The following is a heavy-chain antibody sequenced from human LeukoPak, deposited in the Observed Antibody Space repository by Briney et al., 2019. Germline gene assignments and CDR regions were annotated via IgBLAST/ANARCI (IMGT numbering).Heavy chain of an antibody. J-gene: IGHJ3*01. CDR2: IDSNSGET. V-gene: IGHV1-2*02. D-gene: IGHD2-21*01. CDR3: ARFWHCGFSTCWAVNGFDY. Sequence: ASVKVSCKASGYSFIGYFIHWVRQGPGQGLEWVGWIDSNSGETHYAQKFQGRFTMTKDTSIKTAYMELSSLRSDDTAIYYCARFWHCGFSTCWAVNGFDYWGQGTEVTVSP. CDR1: GYSFIGYF.